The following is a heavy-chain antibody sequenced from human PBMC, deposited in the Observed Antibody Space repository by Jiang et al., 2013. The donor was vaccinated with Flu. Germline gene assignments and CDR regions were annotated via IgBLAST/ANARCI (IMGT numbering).Heavy chain of an antibody. V-gene: IGHV4-59*01. CDR1: GGSISSYY. CDR3: ARSVCGGSCYSAFDI. CDR2: IYYSGST. D-gene: IGHD2-15*01. Sequence: LLKPSETLSLTCTVSGGSISSYYWSWIRQPPGKGLEWIGYIYYSGSTNYNPSLKSRVTISVDTSKNQFSLKLSSVTAADTAVYYCARSVCGGSCYSAFDIWGQGTMVTVSS. J-gene: IGHJ3*02.